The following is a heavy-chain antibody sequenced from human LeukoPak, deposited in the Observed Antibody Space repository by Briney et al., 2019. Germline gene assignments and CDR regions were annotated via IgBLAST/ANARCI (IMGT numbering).Heavy chain of an antibody. CDR2: IYYSGST. J-gene: IGHJ5*01. D-gene: IGHD3-10*01. V-gene: IGHV4-39*07. CDR3: ARGRTIAYSGSGNYWFDS. CDR1: GGSITTSNYY. Sequence: PSETLSLTCTVSGGSITTSNYYWGWLRQPPGKGLEWIGDIYYSGSTSYNPSLKSRVTISVDTSRNQFSLKLSFVTAADTAVYYCARGRTIAYSGSGNYWFDSWGQGTLVTVSS.